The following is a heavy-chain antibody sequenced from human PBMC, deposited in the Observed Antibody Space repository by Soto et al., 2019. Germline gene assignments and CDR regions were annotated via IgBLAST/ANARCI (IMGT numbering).Heavy chain of an antibody. CDR3: ARTGNEYSSSTRGWFDP. CDR2: INAGNGNT. Sequence: ASVQVSCKASGYTFTSYAMHWVRQAPGQSFEWMGWINAGNGNTKYSQKFQGRVTITRDTSASTAYMELSSLRSEDTAVYYCARTGNEYSSSTRGWFDPWGQGTLVTVSS. J-gene: IGHJ5*02. D-gene: IGHD6-6*01. CDR1: GYTFTSYA. V-gene: IGHV1-3*01.